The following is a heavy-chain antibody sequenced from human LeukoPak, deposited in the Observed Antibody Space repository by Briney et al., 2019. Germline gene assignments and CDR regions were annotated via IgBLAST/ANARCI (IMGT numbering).Heavy chain of an antibody. CDR2: ISSSSSYI. CDR3: ARDYCSGGSCYPLGDY. D-gene: IGHD2-15*01. Sequence: GGSLRLSCAASGFTFSSYSMNWVRQAPGKGLEWVSSISSSSSYIYYADSVKGRFTISRDNAKNSLYLQMNSLRAEDTAVYYCARDYCSGGSCYPLGDYWGQGTLVTVSS. V-gene: IGHV3-21*01. CDR1: GFTFSSYS. J-gene: IGHJ4*02.